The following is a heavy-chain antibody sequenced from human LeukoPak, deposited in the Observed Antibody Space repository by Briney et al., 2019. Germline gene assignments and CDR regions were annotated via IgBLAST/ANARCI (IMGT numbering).Heavy chain of an antibody. J-gene: IGHJ4*02. CDR1: GGSIRNYY. Sequence: PSETLSLTCSVSGGSIRNYYWTWIRQPPGKGLEWIGHVSNSGSTKYNPSLKSRVTISIDTSKKHFSLKLSSVTAADMAVYYCASRAYYDSSGLDYWGQGTLVTVSS. D-gene: IGHD3-22*01. CDR3: ASRAYYDSSGLDY. CDR2: VSNSGST. V-gene: IGHV4-59*08.